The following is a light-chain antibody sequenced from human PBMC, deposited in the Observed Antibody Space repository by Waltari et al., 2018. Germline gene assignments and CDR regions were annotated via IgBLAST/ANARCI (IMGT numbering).Light chain of an antibody. V-gene: IGKV3-11*01. Sequence: EIVLTQSPATLSLSPGERATLFCRASESIGNYLAWYQQIPGQAPRLLIYDVSNRAIGIPARFSGRGSGTDFSLTISSLEAEDFARYDCQQRSNRLLSFGGGTQVEI. J-gene: IGKJ4*01. CDR3: QQRSNRLLS. CDR1: ESIGNY. CDR2: DVS.